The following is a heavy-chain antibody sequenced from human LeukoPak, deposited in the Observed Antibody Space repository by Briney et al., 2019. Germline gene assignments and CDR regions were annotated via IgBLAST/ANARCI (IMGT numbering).Heavy chain of an antibody. Sequence: SETLSLTCAVYGGSFSGHYWSWIRQPPGKGLEWIGSIYYSGSTYYNPSLKSRVTISVDTSKNQFSLKLSSVTAADTAVYYCARHRRRIAAKDYFDYWGQGTLVTVSS. CDR3: ARHRRRIAAKDYFDY. V-gene: IGHV4-34*01. CDR2: IYYSGST. D-gene: IGHD6-13*01. CDR1: GGSFSGHY. J-gene: IGHJ4*02.